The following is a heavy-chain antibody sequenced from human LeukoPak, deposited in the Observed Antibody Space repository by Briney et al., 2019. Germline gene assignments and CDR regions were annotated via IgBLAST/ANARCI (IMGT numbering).Heavy chain of an antibody. CDR1: GYTFAIYG. CDR2: ISGYTGHT. Sequence: GASVKVSCKASGYTFAIYGITWVRQAPGQGLEWMGWISGYTGHTNYAQELQGRVTMTTDTSTSTAYMEPRSLRSDDTAVYYCALWFGEFPPFDYWGQGTLVTVSS. V-gene: IGHV1-18*01. D-gene: IGHD3-10*01. CDR3: ALWFGEFPPFDY. J-gene: IGHJ4*02.